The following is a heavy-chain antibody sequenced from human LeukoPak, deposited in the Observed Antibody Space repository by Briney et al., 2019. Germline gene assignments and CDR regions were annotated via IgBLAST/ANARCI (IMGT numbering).Heavy chain of an antibody. V-gene: IGHV5-51*01. CDR2: IYPGDSDT. CDR3: ARPRGMIVVAGSDAFDI. Sequence: GESLKICCKGSGYSFTSYWIGLVRQIPGKGLELMWIIYPGDSDTRYSPSFQGQVTISAAKSISPAYLQWSSLKASDNAMYYCARPRGMIVVAGSDAFDIWGQGTMVTASS. CDR1: GYSFTSYW. D-gene: IGHD3-22*01. J-gene: IGHJ3*02.